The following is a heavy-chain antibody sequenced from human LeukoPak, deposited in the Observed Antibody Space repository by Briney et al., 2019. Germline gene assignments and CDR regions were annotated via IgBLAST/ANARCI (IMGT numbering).Heavy chain of an antibody. CDR1: GGSISSGSYY. J-gene: IGHJ6*03. Sequence: TLSLTCTVSGGSISSGSYYWSWIRQPAGKGLEWIGRIYTSGSTNYNPSLKSRVTISVDTSKNQFSLKLSSVTAADTAVYYCARQYYYYYMDVWGKGTTVTISS. V-gene: IGHV4-61*02. CDR2: IYTSGST. CDR3: ARQYYYYYMDV.